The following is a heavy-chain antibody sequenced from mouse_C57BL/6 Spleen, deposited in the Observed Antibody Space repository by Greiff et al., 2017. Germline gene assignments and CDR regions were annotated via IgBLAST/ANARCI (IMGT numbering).Heavy chain of an antibody. D-gene: IGHD1-1*01. V-gene: IGHV1-85*01. CDR1: GYTFTSYD. CDR2: IYPRDGST. J-gene: IGHJ2*01. Sequence: QVQLQQSGPELVKPGASVKLSCKASGYTFTSYDINWVKQRPGQGLEWIGWIYPRDGSTKYNEKFKGKATLTVDTSSSTAYMELHRLTSEDSAVYFGARWDTTVVEDYFDYWGQGTTLTVSS. CDR3: ARWDTTVVEDYFDY.